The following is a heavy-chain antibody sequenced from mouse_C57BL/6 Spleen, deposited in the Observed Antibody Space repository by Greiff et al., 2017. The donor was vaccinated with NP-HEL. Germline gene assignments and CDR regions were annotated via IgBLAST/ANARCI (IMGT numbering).Heavy chain of an antibody. CDR1: GYTFTSYW. V-gene: IGHV1-64*01. J-gene: IGHJ2*01. CDR3: ARWGGNYVEYYFDY. Sequence: QVQLKQPGAELVKPGASVKLSCKASGYTFTSYWMHWVKQRPGQGLEWIGMIHPNSGSTNYNEKFKSKATLTVDKSSSTAYMQLSSLTSEDSAVYYCARWGGNYVEYYFDYWGQGTTLTVSS. D-gene: IGHD2-1*01. CDR2: IHPNSGST.